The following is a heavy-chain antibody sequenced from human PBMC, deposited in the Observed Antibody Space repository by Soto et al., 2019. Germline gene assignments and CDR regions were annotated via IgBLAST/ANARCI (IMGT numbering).Heavy chain of an antibody. V-gene: IGHV4-4*07. CDR1: GGSINSYW. CDR2: VYSSGTT. Sequence: SETLSLTCSVSGGSINSYWWSWIRQPAGKGLEWIGRVYSSGTTDYNPSLNSRATMSVETSKNQFSLKLSSVTAADTAVYYCARDIGSYAYGEGYWGQGIQVTVS. J-gene: IGHJ4*02. CDR3: ARDIGSYAYGEGY. D-gene: IGHD3-10*01.